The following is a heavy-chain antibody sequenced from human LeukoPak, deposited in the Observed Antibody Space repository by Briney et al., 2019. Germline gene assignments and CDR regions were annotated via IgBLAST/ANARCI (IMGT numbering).Heavy chain of an antibody. J-gene: IGHJ4*02. CDR2: IYTSGST. V-gene: IGHV4-61*05. CDR1: GGSISSSSYY. D-gene: IGHD1-26*01. Sequence: SETLSLTCTVSGGSISSSSYYWGWIRQPPGKGLEWIGRIYTSGSTNYNPSLKSRVSMSVDTSKNQFSLKLSSVTAADTAVYYCARGNIGTYLYYFDYWGQGTLVTVSS. CDR3: ARGNIGTYLYYFDY.